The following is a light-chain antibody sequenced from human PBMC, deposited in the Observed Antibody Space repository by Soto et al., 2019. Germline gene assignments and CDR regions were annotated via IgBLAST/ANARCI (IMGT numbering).Light chain of an antibody. Sequence: EVLLTQSPATLSLYPGERATLSCRASLSIATYLAWHPPTPGRAPSLLILEASTRATGIPARFSGSGSGTDFPLTISSLEPEDFATYYCQQRSRWPPTFGHGTKVDIK. CDR3: QQRSRWPPT. J-gene: IGKJ1*01. CDR2: EAS. CDR1: LSIATY. V-gene: IGKV3-11*01.